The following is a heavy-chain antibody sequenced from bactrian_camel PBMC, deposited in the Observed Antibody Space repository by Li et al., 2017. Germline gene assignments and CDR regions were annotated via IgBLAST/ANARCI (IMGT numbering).Heavy chain of an antibody. V-gene: IGHV3S53*01. J-gene: IGHJ4*01. D-gene: IGHD1*01. CDR2: ISGDGST. CDR1: FFILDDFD. Sequence: VQLVESGGGSVQTGGSLRLSCKPSFFILDDFDMMWYRQIPGNECELVASISGDGSTYYTDAVKGRFTISGDNAQNTVYLQMNSLKSEDTALYLCSTGSRITEASVQGQGTQVTVS.